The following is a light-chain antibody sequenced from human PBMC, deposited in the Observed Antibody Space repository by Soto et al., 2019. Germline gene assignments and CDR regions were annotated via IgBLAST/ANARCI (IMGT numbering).Light chain of an antibody. J-gene: IGLJ1*01. CDR1: SSDVGYYKY. CDR3: TSYGGNNNFV. V-gene: IGLV2-8*01. CDR2: DVS. Sequence: QSVLTQPPSASGSPGQSVTISCTGSSSDVGYYKYVSWYQQYPGKAPRVLIYDVSQRPSGVPDRFSGSKSGNTASLTISGLQPEDEADYYCTSYGGNNNFVFGSGTKVTVL.